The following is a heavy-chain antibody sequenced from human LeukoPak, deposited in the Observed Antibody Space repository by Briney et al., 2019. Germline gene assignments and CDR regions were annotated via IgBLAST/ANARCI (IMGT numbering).Heavy chain of an antibody. CDR1: GGSISSGDYY. D-gene: IGHD5-12*01. CDR3: AVLMDPDFIVATILDY. Sequence: PSETPSLTCTVSGGSISSGDYYWSWIRHPPGKSLEWIGYINYSGSTYYNPSLKSRVTISVDTSKNQFSLKLNSVTAADTAVYYCAVLMDPDFIVATILDYWGQGTLVTVSS. V-gene: IGHV4-30-4*01. CDR2: INYSGST. J-gene: IGHJ4*02.